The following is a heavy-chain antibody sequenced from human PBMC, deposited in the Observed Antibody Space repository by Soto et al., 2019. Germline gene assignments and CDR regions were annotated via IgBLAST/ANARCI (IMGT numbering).Heavy chain of an antibody. CDR2: IYHSGST. CDR3: ARGQTTVTTLDY. Sequence: PSETLSLTCTVSGDSITSNSYFWAWIRQPPGKGLEWIGYIYHSGSTYYNPSLKSRVTISVDRSKNQFSLKLSSVTAADTAVYYCARGQTTVTTLDYWGQGTLVTVSS. CDR1: GDSITSNSYF. D-gene: IGHD4-17*01. V-gene: IGHV4-39*07. J-gene: IGHJ4*02.